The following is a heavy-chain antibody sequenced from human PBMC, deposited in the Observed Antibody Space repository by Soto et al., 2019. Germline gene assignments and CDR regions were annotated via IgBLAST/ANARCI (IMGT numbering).Heavy chain of an antibody. CDR3: AISKFTTAHYYDSSGYYTAYWYFDL. V-gene: IGHV1-69*02. CDR2: IIPILGIA. J-gene: IGHJ2*01. D-gene: IGHD3-22*01. CDR1: GGTFSSYT. Sequence: QVQLVQSGAEVKKPGSSVKVSCKASGGTFSSYTISWVRQAPGQGLEWMGRIIPILGIANYAQKFQGRVTITADKSTSTAYMELSSLRSEDTAVYYCAISKFTTAHYYDSSGYYTAYWYFDLWGRGTLVTVSS.